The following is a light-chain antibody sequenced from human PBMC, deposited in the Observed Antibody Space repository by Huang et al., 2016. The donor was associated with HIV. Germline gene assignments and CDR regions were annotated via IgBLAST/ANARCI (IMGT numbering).Light chain of an antibody. Sequence: EIVFTQSPGPLSSSPGERATLACRASQTITGGYLAWYQQKPGQSPRLLISGVSGRATGLPDRFSGSGSGTDFTLTITRLEPEDFAVYYCQYYGNSPLFGPGTTVDVK. CDR1: QTITGGY. CDR2: GVS. V-gene: IGKV3-20*01. CDR3: QYYGNSPL. J-gene: IGKJ3*01.